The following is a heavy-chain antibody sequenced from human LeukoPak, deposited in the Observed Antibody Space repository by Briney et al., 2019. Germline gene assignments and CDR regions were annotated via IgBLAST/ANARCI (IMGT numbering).Heavy chain of an antibody. J-gene: IGHJ4*02. CDR3: ARGGLLWFGESIDY. CDR2: ISSNNGNT. D-gene: IGHD3-10*01. CDR1: GGTFSSYA. Sequence: RSSVKVSCKASGGTFSSYAISWVRQAPGQGLEWMGWISSNNGNTNYAQKLQGRVTMTTDTSTSTAYMELRSLRSDDTAVYYCARGGLLWFGESIDYWGQGSLVTVSS. V-gene: IGHV1-18*01.